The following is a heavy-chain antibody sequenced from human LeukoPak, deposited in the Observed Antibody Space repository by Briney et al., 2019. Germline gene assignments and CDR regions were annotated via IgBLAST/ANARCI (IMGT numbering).Heavy chain of an antibody. CDR2: INKVGSEK. D-gene: IGHD3-10*01. J-gene: IGHJ5*02. CDR3: AKYSYGSGTFFDP. CDR1: GFTFSSYW. V-gene: IGHV3-7*01. Sequence: QPGGSLRLSCAASGFTFSSYWMSWLRQAPGKGLEWVANINKVGSEKFYVDSVKGRFTISRDNAKNSMHLQMSSLRAEDTAVYYCAKYSYGSGTFFDPWGQGTLVTVSS.